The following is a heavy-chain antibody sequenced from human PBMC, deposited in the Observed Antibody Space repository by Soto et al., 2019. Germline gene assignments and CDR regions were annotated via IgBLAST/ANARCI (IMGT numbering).Heavy chain of an antibody. J-gene: IGHJ4*02. CDR1: GGSITDYS. CDR2: IFSSGST. D-gene: IGHD2-15*01. V-gene: IGHV4-4*07. CDR3: ARGRIGGSCFDY. Sequence: SETLSLTCTVSGGSITDYSWVWIRQPAGKGLEWIGRIFSSGSTNYNPSLKGRITMSLDTSKNQFSLKLNSATATDTAVYYCARGRIGGSCFDYWGQGTLVTVSS.